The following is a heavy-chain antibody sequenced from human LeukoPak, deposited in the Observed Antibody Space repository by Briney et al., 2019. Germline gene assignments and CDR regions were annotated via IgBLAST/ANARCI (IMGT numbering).Heavy chain of an antibody. CDR2: IYYGGST. CDR3: ARVVLPPGGAFDI. J-gene: IGHJ3*02. CDR1: GGSISSYY. D-gene: IGHD2/OR15-2a*01. Sequence: SETLSLTCTDSGGSISSYYWSWIRQPPGKGPEWIGYIYYGGSTNYNPSLKSRVAISVDTSKNQFSLKLSSVTAADTAVYYCARVVLPPGGAFDIWGQGTMVTVSS. V-gene: IGHV4-59*01.